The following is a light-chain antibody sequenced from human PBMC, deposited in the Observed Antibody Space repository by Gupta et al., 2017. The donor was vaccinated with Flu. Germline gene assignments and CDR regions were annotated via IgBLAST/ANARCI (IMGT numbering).Light chain of an antibody. CDR1: QSISSW. V-gene: IGKV1-5*03. J-gene: IGKJ1*01. CDR2: KAS. Sequence: VTITCRASQSISSWLAWYQQKPGKAPKLLIYKASSLESGVPSRFSGSGSGTEFTLTISSLQPDDFATYYCQQYNSYSGTFGQGTKVEIK. CDR3: QQYNSYSGT.